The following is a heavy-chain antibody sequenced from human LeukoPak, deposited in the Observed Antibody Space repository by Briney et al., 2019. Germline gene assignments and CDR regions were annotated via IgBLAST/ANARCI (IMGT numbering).Heavy chain of an antibody. CDR3: ARDERNWFDP. V-gene: IGHV3-66*01. CDR1: GFTFNNYW. J-gene: IGHJ5*02. CDR2: IYSGGST. Sequence: PGGSLRLSCEASGFTFNNYWMSWVRRAPGKGLEWVSVIYSGGSTYYADSVKGRFTISRDNSKNTLYLQMNSLRAEDTAVYYCARDERNWFDPWGQGTLVTVSS.